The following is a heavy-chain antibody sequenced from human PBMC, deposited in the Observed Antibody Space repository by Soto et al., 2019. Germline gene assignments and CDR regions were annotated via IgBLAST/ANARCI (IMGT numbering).Heavy chain of an antibody. CDR2: VSSSGNYK. Sequence: QVHLVESGGGLVRPGGSLRLSCTTSGFTFEDYYMSWVRQAPGAGLEWISYVSSSGNYKNYADSVKGRFTISRDNTNKSLHLQMNSVRADDTAMYYCTRGKLNPDFWGEGILVIVSS. V-gene: IGHV3-11*05. CDR1: GFTFEDYY. J-gene: IGHJ4*02. D-gene: IGHD1-1*01. CDR3: TRGKLNPDF.